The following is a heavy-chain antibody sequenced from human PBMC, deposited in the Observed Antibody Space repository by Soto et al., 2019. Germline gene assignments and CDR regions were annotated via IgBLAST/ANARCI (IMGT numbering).Heavy chain of an antibody. Sequence: ASVKVSCKASGYTFTSYAMHWVRQAPGQRLEWMGWINAGNGNTKYSQKFQGRVTITRDTSASTAYMELSSLRSEDTAVYYCARDNYYDSSGPSYYYYGMDVWGQGTTVTVSS. V-gene: IGHV1-3*01. CDR3: ARDNYYDSSGPSYYYYGMDV. D-gene: IGHD3-22*01. J-gene: IGHJ6*02. CDR1: GYTFTSYA. CDR2: INAGNGNT.